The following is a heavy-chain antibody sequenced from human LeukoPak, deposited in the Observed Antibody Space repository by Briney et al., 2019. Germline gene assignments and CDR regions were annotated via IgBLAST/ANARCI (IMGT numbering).Heavy chain of an antibody. CDR2: ISGSGHST. CDR3: AKDPQSPTGAPKIFDY. D-gene: IGHD7-27*01. J-gene: IGHJ4*02. V-gene: IGHV3-23*01. CDR1: GFTFSSYV. Sequence: GGSLRLSCAASGFTFSSYVMTWVRQAPGKGLEWVSTISGSGHSTHYAASVRGRFTISRDNSKNTLYLEMNSLRAEDTAVYYCAKDPQSPTGAPKIFDYWGQGTLVTVSS.